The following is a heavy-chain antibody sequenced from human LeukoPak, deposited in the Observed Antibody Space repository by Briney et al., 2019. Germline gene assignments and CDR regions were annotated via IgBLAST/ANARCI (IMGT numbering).Heavy chain of an antibody. CDR3: AREWERNFDY. V-gene: IGHV1-18*04. Sequence: ASVKVSCKASGYSFTNYGISWVRQAPGQGLEWMGWISGYNGDTKFAQSVQDRVTTTIDKSTRTAYMEMKTLRSDDTATYFCAREWERNFDYWGQGTLVTVSS. J-gene: IGHJ4*02. CDR1: GYSFTNYG. D-gene: IGHD1-26*01. CDR2: ISGYNGDT.